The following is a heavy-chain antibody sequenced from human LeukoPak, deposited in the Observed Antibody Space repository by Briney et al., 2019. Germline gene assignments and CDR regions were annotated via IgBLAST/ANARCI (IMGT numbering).Heavy chain of an antibody. CDR3: ARTLITRRYYDFWSGPTNWFDP. D-gene: IGHD3-3*01. J-gene: IGHJ5*02. CDR1: GFTFSSYA. V-gene: IGHV3-30-3*01. CDR2: ISYDGSNK. Sequence: GRSLRLSCAASGFTFSSYAMHWVRQAPGKGLEWVAVISYDGSNKYYADSVKSRFTISRDNSKNTLYLQMNSLRAEDTAVYYCARTLITRRYYDFWSGPTNWFDPWGQGTLVTVSS.